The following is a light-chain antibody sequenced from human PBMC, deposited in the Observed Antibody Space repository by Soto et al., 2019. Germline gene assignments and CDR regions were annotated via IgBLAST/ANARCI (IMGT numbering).Light chain of an antibody. CDR3: QQYNKWPLT. CDR2: GAS. Sequence: EIVMTQSPATLSVSPGERATLSCRASQSVGSNLAWYQQKPGQAPRLFIYGASTRATGIPARFSGSGSGTEFTLTISSLQSEDFAVYYCQQYNKWPLTFGQGTRLE. V-gene: IGKV3-15*01. CDR1: QSVGSN. J-gene: IGKJ5*01.